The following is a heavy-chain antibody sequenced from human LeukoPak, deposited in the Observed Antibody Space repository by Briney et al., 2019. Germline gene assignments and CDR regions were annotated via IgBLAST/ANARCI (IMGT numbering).Heavy chain of an antibody. Sequence: KPSETLSLTCAVYGGSFIGYYWSWIRQPPGKGLEWIGEINHSGSTNYNPSLKSRVTISVDTSKNQFSLKLSSVTAADTAVYYCARGKRGEGLKTYYYDSSGYWPIDYWGQGTLVTVSS. CDR2: INHSGST. D-gene: IGHD3-22*01. CDR1: GGSFIGYY. V-gene: IGHV4-34*01. J-gene: IGHJ4*02. CDR3: ARGKRGEGLKTYYYDSSGYWPIDY.